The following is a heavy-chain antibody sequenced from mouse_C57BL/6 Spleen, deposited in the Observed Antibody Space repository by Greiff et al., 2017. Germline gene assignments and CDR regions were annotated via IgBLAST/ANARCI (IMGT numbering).Heavy chain of an antibody. CDR3: ARETDQATPFAY. D-gene: IGHD3-2*02. J-gene: IGHJ3*01. Sequence: VQLQQSGPELVKPGASVKISCKASGYAFSSSWMNWVKQRPGKGLEWIGRIYPGDGDTNYNGKFKGKATLTADKSSSTAYMQLSSLTSEDSAVYFCARETDQATPFAYGGQGTLVTVSA. CDR2: IYPGDGDT. CDR1: GYAFSSSW. V-gene: IGHV1-82*01.